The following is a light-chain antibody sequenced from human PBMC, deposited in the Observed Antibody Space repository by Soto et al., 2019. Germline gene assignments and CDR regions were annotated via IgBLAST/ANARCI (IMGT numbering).Light chain of an antibody. V-gene: IGLV2-14*01. CDR1: SSDVGGYNY. CDR3: SSHTSSTTWV. CDR2: EVS. Sequence: QSVLTQPASVSGSPGQTITISCTGTSSDVGGYNYVSWYQQHPGKAPKLMIYEVSNRPSGVSNRFSGSKSGNTASLTISGLQAEDEADYYCSSHTSSTTWVFGGGTQLTVL. J-gene: IGLJ3*02.